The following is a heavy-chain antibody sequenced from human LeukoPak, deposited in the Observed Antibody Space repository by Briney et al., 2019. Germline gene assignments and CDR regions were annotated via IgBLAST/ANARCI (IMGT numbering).Heavy chain of an antibody. J-gene: IGHJ4*02. D-gene: IGHD4-17*01. Sequence: PSETLSLTCTVSGGSISSSSYYWGWIRQPPGKGLEWIGSIYYSGSTYYNPSLKSRVTISVDTSKNQFSLKLSSVTAADTAVYYCARINVAGNSGPTVTYFDYWGQGTLVTVSS. CDR2: IYYSGST. V-gene: IGHV4-39*07. CDR1: GGSISSSSYY. CDR3: ARINVAGNSGPTVTYFDY.